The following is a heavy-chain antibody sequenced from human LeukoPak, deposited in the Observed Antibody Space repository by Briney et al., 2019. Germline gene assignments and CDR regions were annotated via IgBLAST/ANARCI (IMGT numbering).Heavy chain of an antibody. CDR3: AKEGRISPYKYYFDY. V-gene: IGHV3-53*01. CDR1: GFTVSSNY. Sequence: GGSLRLSCAASGFTVSSNYMSWVRQAPGQGLEWVSVIYSGGSTYYADSVKGRFTISRDISKNTLYLQMNSLRAEDTAVYYCAKEGRISPYKYYFDYWGQGTLVTVSS. CDR2: IYSGGST. J-gene: IGHJ4*02. D-gene: IGHD1-14*01.